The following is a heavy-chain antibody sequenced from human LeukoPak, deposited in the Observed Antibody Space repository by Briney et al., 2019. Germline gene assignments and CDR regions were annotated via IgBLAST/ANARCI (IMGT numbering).Heavy chain of an antibody. J-gene: IGHJ4*02. CDR3: AKLTVAAAGYFDY. V-gene: IGHV3-23*01. CDR2: ISGSGGST. Sequence: GGSLRLSCAASGFTFNNYNMNWVRQAPGKGLEWVSAISGSGGSTYYADSVKGRFTISRDNSKNTLYLQMNSLRAEDTAVYYCAKLTVAAAGYFDYWGQGTLVTVSS. D-gene: IGHD6-13*01. CDR1: GFTFNNYN.